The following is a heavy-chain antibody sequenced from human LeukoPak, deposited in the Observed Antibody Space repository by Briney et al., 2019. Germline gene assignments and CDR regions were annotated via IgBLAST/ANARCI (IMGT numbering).Heavy chain of an antibody. J-gene: IGHJ4*02. CDR3: ANDEGCSGDNCYSGSQLIGH. CDR1: GFTFSSYG. CDR2: ITNSGRST. D-gene: IGHD2-15*01. Sequence: GGSLRLSCAASGFTFSSYGMHWVRQAPGKGLEWVSSITNSGRSTYYADSVKGRFTISRDNSKNTLFLQMNSLRVEDTAVYYCANDEGCSGDNCYSGSQLIGHWGQGTLVTVSS. V-gene: IGHV3-23*01.